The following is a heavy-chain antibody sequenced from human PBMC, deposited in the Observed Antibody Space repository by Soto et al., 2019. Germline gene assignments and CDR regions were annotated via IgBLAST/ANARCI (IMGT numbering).Heavy chain of an antibody. D-gene: IGHD6-19*01. CDR1: GYSFTSYW. CDR2: IDPSDSYT. CDR3: ARHGVTVAWAFDY. J-gene: IGHJ4*02. Sequence: PGESLKISCKGSGYSFTSYWISWVRQMPGKGLEWMGRIDPSDSYTNYSPSFQGHVTISADKSISTAYLQWSSLKASDTAMYYCARHGVTVAWAFDYWGQGTLVIVSS. V-gene: IGHV5-10-1*01.